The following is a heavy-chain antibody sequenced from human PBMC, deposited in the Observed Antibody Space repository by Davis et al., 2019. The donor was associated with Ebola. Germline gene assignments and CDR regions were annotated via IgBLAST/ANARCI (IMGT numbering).Heavy chain of an antibody. CDR2: TVIGSGHT. Sequence: AASVKVSCKASGFTFSSSAVQWVRQARGQRLEWIGWTVIGSGHTNYAQKFQERVTITRDMSTNTVYMELNSLRSEDTAVYYCAAWVIGYCTTYSCYTSYNWFDPWGQGSLVTVSS. CDR3: AAWVIGYCTTYSCYTSYNWFDP. CDR1: GFTFSSSA. D-gene: IGHD2-2*01. J-gene: IGHJ5*02. V-gene: IGHV1-58*01.